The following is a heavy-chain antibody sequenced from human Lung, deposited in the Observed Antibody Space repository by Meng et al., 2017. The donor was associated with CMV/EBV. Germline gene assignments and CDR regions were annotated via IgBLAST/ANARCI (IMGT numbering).Heavy chain of an antibody. J-gene: IGHJ4*02. D-gene: IGHD2-15*01. CDR2: IYSGGNT. Sequence: GEXXKISCAVSGFIVSTKYMSWVRQAPGKGLEWVSTIYSGGNTYSADSVKGRFTISRDNSKNILYLQMKGLTAEDTAVYYCATEPGYSSAWDNWGQGTLVTVSS. V-gene: IGHV3-53*01. CDR3: ATEPGYSSAWDN. CDR1: GFIVSTKY.